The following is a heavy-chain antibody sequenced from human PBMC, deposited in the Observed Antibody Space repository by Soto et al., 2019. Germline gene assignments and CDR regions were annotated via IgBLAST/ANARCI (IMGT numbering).Heavy chain of an antibody. CDR2: ISYDGTKK. J-gene: IGHJ4*02. V-gene: IGHV3-30*18. CDR1: GFTFRNYH. CDR3: AKDGEN. Sequence: QVQLVESGGGVVQPGRSLRLSCTASGFTFRNYHMHWVRQAPGKGLEWVAVISYDGTKKYHADSVKGRFTISRDNSKNTLYLQMNSLGPEDTAVYYCAKDGENWGQGTLVTVSS.